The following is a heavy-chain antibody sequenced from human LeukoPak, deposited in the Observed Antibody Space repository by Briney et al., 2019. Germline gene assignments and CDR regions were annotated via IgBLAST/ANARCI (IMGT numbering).Heavy chain of an antibody. J-gene: IGHJ4*02. CDR2: ISNSGNT. V-gene: IGHV4-61*10. CDR1: GGSISSGSYY. Sequence: SETLSLTCTVSGGSISSGSYYWNWIRKPAGKGLEWIGRISNSGNTNYNPSITGRVTISRDTSKNQFSLKLSSVTAVDTAVYYCAGGHDYGGTVPYWGQGTLVTVSS. CDR3: AGGHDYGGTVPY. D-gene: IGHD4-23*01.